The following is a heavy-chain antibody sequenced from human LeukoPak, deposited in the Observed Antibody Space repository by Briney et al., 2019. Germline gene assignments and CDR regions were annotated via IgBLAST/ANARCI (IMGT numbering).Heavy chain of an antibody. V-gene: IGHV3-23*01. J-gene: IGHJ3*02. D-gene: IGHD6-19*01. CDR2: ISGSGGST. Sequence: GGSLRLSCAASGFTFSGYAMSWVRQAPGKGLEWVSTISGSGGSTYYADSVKGRFTISRDNSKNTLYLQMNSLRAEDTAVYYCAKDLRAGTDADAFDIWGQGTMVTVSS. CDR3: AKDLRAGTDADAFDI. CDR1: GFTFSGYA.